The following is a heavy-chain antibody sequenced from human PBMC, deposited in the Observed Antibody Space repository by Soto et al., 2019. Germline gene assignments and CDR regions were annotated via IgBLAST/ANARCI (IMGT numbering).Heavy chain of an antibody. CDR2: ISWDGGST. J-gene: IGHJ6*02. CDR1: GFTFDDYT. V-gene: IGHV3-43*01. D-gene: IGHD3-22*01. CDR3: AKDYDSSGYGISNYYYYGMDV. Sequence: GGSLRLSCAASGFTFDDYTMHWVRQAPGKGLEWASLISWDGGSTYYADSVKGRFTISRDNSKNSLYLQMNSLRTEDTALYYCAKDYDSSGYGISNYYYYGMDVWGQGTTVTVSS.